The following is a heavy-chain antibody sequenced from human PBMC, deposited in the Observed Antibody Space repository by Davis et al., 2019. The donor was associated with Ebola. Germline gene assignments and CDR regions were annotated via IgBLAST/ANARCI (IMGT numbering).Heavy chain of an antibody. V-gene: IGHV3-7*03. CDR2: IKEDGSEK. Sequence: GESLKISCEASGFTFSSYWMTWVRPAPGKGLEWVANIKEDGSEKSYVDSVKGRFTISRDNAKNSLYLQMNTLGAEDTAVYYCARGTGAAPGIDFWGQGTLVTVSS. J-gene: IGHJ4*02. CDR3: ARGTGAAPGIDF. D-gene: IGHD6-13*01. CDR1: GFTFSSYW.